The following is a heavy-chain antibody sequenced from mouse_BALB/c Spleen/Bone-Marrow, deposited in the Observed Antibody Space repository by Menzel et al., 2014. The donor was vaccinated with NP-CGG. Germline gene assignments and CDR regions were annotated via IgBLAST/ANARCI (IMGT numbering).Heavy chain of an antibody. J-gene: IGHJ3*01. CDR2: INPYNGGS. CDR1: GYSFAGYT. V-gene: IGHV1-26*01. CDR3: AREGYGSSYGFAY. D-gene: IGHD1-1*01. Sequence: EVQLQQSGPELVKPGASMKISCKASGYSFAGYTMNWVKQSHGKNLEWIGLINPYNGGSSYNQKFKGKATLTVDKSSSTAYMELLCLTSEDSAVYHCAREGYGSSYGFAYWGQGTLVTVSA.